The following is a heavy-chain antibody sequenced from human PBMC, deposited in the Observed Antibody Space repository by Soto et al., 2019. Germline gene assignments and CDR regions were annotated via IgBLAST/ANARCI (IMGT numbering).Heavy chain of an antibody. J-gene: IGHJ5*02. V-gene: IGHV3-48*02. CDR1: GFTFSSYS. CDR3: AKESNPLNWFDP. CDR2: ISSSSSTI. Sequence: PGGSLRLSCAASGFTFSSYSMNWVRQAPGKGLEWVSYISSSSSTIYYADSVKGRFTISRDNAKNSLYLQMNSLRDEDTAVYYCAKESNPLNWFDPWGQGTLVTVSS.